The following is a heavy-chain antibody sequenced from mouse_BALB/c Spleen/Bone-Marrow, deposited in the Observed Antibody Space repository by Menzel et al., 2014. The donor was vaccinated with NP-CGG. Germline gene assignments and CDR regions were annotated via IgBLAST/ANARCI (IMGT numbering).Heavy chain of an antibody. CDR3: ARSTTVKDYFDY. D-gene: IGHD1-1*01. CDR2: INPGSGGS. Sequence: VQLQQSGAELVRPGTSVKVSCKASGYAFTNYLIEWVKQGPGQGLEWIGVINPGSGGSNNNEKFKGKATLTADKSSSTAYMQLSSLTSDDSAVYFCARSTTVKDYFDYWGQGTTLTVSS. J-gene: IGHJ2*01. CDR1: GYAFTNYL. V-gene: IGHV1-54*01.